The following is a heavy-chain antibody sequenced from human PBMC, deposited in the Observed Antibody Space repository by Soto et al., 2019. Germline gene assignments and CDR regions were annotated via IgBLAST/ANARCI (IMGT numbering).Heavy chain of an antibody. V-gene: IGHV1-69*01. CDR1: GGTFSSYA. CDR3: ARSHGDDILTGYLDY. CDR2: IIPIFGTA. Sequence: ASVKVSCKASGGTFSSYAISWVRQAPGQGLEWMGGIIPIFGTANYAQKFQGRVTITADESTSTAYMELSSLRSEDTAVYYCARSHGDDILTGYLDYWGQGTLVTVSS. D-gene: IGHD3-9*01. J-gene: IGHJ4*02.